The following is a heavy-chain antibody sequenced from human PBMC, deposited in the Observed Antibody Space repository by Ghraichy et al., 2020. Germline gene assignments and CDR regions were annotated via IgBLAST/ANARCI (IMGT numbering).Heavy chain of an antibody. CDR2: IYYSGST. D-gene: IGHD5-18*01. Sequence: TLSLTCTVSGGSISSYYWSWIRQPPKNGLEWIGYIYYSGSTNYNPSLKSRVTISVDTSKNQFSLKLSSVTAADTAVYYCARVFVDTGMSGNYYYGMDVWGQGTTVTVSS. J-gene: IGHJ6*02. CDR3: ARVFVDTGMSGNYYYGMDV. CDR1: GGSISSYY. V-gene: IGHV4-59*01.